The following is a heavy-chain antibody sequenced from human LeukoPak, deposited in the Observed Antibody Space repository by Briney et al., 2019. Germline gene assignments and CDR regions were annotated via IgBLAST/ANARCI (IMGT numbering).Heavy chain of an antibody. Sequence: GGSLRLSCAASGFTFSSYWMSWVRQAPGKGLEWVSVIYSGGSTYYADSVKGRFTISRDNSKNTLYLQMNSLRAEDTAVYYCARDRPSLSQLWGQGTLVTVSS. CDR3: ARDRPSLSQL. J-gene: IGHJ4*02. V-gene: IGHV3-66*01. D-gene: IGHD2-2*01. CDR1: GFTFSSYW. CDR2: IYSGGST.